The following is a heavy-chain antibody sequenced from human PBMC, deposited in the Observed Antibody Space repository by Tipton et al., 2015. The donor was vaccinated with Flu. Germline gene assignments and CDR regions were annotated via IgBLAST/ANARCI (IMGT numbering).Heavy chain of an antibody. CDR2: ISYDGTSK. CDR3: VRDRSGIDY. J-gene: IGHJ4*02. CDR1: RFTFSSYG. V-gene: IGHV3-30*03. D-gene: IGHD3-10*01. Sequence: SLRLSCAASRFTFSSYGMHWVRQAPGKGLEWVAVISYDGTSKYYAESVKGRFTISRDNSKYTLHLQMNSLRDDDTAVYYCVRDRSGIDYWGQGTLVTVSS.